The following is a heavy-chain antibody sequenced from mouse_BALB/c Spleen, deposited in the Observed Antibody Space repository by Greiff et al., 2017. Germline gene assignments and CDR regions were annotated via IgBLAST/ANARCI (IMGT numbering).Heavy chain of an antibody. CDR2: IWAGGST. Sequence: VMLVESGPGLVAPSQSLSITCTVSGFSLTSYGVHWVRQPPGKGLEWLGVIWAGGSTNYNSALMSRLSISKDNSKSQVFLKMNSLQTDDTAMYYCARGGRYDYFDYWGQGTTLTVSS. CDR3: ARGGRYDYFDY. D-gene: IGHD2-14*01. CDR1: GFSLTSYG. J-gene: IGHJ2*01. V-gene: IGHV2-9*02.